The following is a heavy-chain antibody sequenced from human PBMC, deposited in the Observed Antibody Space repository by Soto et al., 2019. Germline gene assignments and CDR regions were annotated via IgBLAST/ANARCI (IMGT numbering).Heavy chain of an antibody. Sequence: PGGSLRLSCAASGFTFSSYSMNWVRQAPGKGLEWVSSISSGSSYIYYADSVKGRFTISRDNAKNSLYLQMNSLRAEDTAVYYCARVAKGWYFDLWGRGTLVTVSS. CDR2: ISSGSSYI. V-gene: IGHV3-21*01. CDR3: ARVAKGWYFDL. J-gene: IGHJ2*01. CDR1: GFTFSSYS.